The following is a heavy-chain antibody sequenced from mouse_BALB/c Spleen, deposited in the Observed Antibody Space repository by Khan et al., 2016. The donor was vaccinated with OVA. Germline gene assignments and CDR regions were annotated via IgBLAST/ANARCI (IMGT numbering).Heavy chain of an antibody. Sequence: EVELVESGGDLVKPGGSLKLSCAASGFTFSTYGMSWVRQTPDKRLEWVATISTGGHYTYYPDSVKGRFTISRDNAKNTLYLQMTSLKSEDIAMFYCARLAYYYDSEGFAYWGEGTLVTVS. J-gene: IGHJ3*01. CDR2: ISTGGHYT. D-gene: IGHD1-1*01. CDR1: GFTFSTYG. V-gene: IGHV5-6*01. CDR3: ARLAYYYDSEGFAY.